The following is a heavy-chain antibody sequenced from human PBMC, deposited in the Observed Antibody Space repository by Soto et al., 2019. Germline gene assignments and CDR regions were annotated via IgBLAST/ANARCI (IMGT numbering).Heavy chain of an antibody. CDR1: GFTFSNDW. CDR2: INSDGSST. CDR3: VRGGYYYGMDV. V-gene: IGHV3-74*01. Sequence: EVQLVESGGGLVQPGGSLRLSCAASGFTFSNDWMYWVRQTPGKGLVWVSRINSDGSSTSYADSVKGRFTISRDNAKNTLYLQMNSLRAEDMAVYYCVRGGYYYGMDVWGQGTTVTVSS. J-gene: IGHJ6*02.